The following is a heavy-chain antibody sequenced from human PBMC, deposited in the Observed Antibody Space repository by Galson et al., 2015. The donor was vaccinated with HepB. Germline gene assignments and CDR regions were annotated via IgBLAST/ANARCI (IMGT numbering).Heavy chain of an antibody. CDR1: GFTFSSYA. CDR3: ARDVGGIVGATTFLDY. CDR2: ISYDGSNK. Sequence: SLRLSCAASGFTFSSYAMHWVRQAPGKGLEWVAVISYDGSNKYYADSVKGRFTISRDNSKNTLYLQMNSLRAEDTAVYYCARDVGGIVGATTFLDYWGQGTLVTVSS. V-gene: IGHV3-30*04. J-gene: IGHJ4*02. D-gene: IGHD1-26*01.